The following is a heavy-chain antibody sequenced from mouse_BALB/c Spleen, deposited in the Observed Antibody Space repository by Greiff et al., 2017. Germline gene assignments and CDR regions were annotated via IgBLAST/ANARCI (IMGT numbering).Heavy chain of an antibody. J-gene: IGHJ3*01. D-gene: IGHD2-3*01. CDR1: GYSITSDYA. Sequence: DVQLQESGPGLVKPSQSLSLTCTVTGYSITSDYAWNWIRQFPGNKLEWMGYISYSGSTSYNPSLKSRISITRDTSKNQFFLQLNSVTTEDTATYYCASFYDGYPFAYWGQGTLVTVSA. CDR3: ASFYDGYPFAY. V-gene: IGHV3-2*02. CDR2: ISYSGST.